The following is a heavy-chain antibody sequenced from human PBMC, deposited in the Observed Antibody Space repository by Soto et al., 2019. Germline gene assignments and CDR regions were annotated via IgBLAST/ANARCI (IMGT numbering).Heavy chain of an antibody. V-gene: IGHV3-30*03. Sequence: QVQLVESGGGVVQPGRSLRLSCAASGFTFSTSAMNWVRQAPGKGLEWLAIISHDGSDKYYADAVRGRFTISRDNSKNTLYLEMLSLRVEDTAVYYCARADGNGWEPWRNLFVHWGQGSLVTVSS. CDR3: ARADGNGWEPWRNLFVH. D-gene: IGHD1-26*01. CDR1: GFTFSTSA. CDR2: ISHDGSDK. J-gene: IGHJ1*01.